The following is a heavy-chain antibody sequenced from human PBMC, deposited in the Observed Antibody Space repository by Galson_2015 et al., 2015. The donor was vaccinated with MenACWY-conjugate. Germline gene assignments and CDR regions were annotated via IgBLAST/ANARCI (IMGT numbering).Heavy chain of an antibody. CDR2: IWNGGDT. CDR1: GFSVSYHY. Sequence: AMRLSCAASGFSVSYHYMNWVGQAPGKGLEWVSIIWNGGDTFYSDSVKGRFTISRDNSKNTVYLQMHSLRAEDTAIYYCARDSYMGVWGQGTTVTVSS. V-gene: IGHV3-53*01. J-gene: IGHJ6*02. CDR3: ARDSYMGV.